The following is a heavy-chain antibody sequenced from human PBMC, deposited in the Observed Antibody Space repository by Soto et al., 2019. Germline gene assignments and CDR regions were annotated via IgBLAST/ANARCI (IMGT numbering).Heavy chain of an antibody. Sequence: SETLSLTCTVSGGSVSSGSYYGSWIRQPPGKGLEWIGYIYYSGSTNYNASLKSRVTISVDTSKNQFSLKLSSVTAADTAVYCCAPGGRSYYSYYGMDVWGQGTTVTVSS. CDR2: IYYSGST. J-gene: IGHJ6*02. CDR1: GGSVSSGSYY. CDR3: APGGRSYYSYYGMDV. V-gene: IGHV4-61*01. D-gene: IGHD3-16*01.